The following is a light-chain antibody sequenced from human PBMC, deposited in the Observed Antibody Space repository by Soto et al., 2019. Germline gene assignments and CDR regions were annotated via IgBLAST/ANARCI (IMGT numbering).Light chain of an antibody. CDR1: QSVSTNY. CDR3: QKYGSTPT. J-gene: IGKJ4*01. V-gene: IGKV3D-20*01. CDR2: DAS. Sequence: EIVLTQSPATLSLSPGERATLSCGASQSVSTNYVAWYQKKPGLAPRLLIYDASTRATAISDRFTGSGSGTDFTLTISRVEPEDFAVYYCQKYGSTPTFGGGTKVEIK.